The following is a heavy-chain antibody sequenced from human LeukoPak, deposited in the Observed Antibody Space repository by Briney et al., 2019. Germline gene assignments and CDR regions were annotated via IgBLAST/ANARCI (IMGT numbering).Heavy chain of an antibody. V-gene: IGHV1-18*01. CDR3: ARDLGGWYRPDAFDM. D-gene: IGHD6-19*01. J-gene: IGHJ3*02. CDR1: GYIFTNYG. CDR2: ISTYNGKT. Sequence: ASVKVSCKASGYIFTNYGINWVRQAPGQGLEWMGWISTYNGKTSFAQKVQGRVTMTTDTSTRTAYMELRSLRSDDTAIYYCARDLGGWYRPDAFDMWGQGTKVTVSS.